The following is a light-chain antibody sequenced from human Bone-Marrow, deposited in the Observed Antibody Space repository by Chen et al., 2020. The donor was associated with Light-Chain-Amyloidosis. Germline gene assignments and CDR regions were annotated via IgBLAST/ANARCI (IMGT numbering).Light chain of an antibody. CDR3: QQYYGTPT. J-gene: IGKJ3*01. CDR1: QSVLHSSNNKNY. CDR2: WAY. V-gene: IGKV4-1*01. Sequence: DIVMTQSPTSLAVSLGERATINCRSSQSVLHSSNNKNYLAWYQQKPGQPPKLLIYWAYTRESGVPDRFSASGSGTDFTLTISSLQAEDVAVYHCQQYYGTPTFGPGTKVDIK.